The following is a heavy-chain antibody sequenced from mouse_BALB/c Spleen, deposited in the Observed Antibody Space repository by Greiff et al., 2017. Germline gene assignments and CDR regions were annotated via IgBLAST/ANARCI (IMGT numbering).Heavy chain of an antibody. D-gene: IGHD1-1*01. CDR1: GYSFTSYY. CDR2: IDPFNGGT. J-gene: IGHJ1*01. V-gene: IGHV1S135*01. CDR3: ARHYGSSYNWYFDV. Sequence: VQLQQSGPELMKPGASVKISCKASGYSFTSYYMHWVKQSHGKSLEWIGYIDPFNGGTSYNQKFKGKATLTVDKSSSTAYMHLSSLTSEDSAVYYCARHYGSSYNWYFDVWGAGTTVTVSS.